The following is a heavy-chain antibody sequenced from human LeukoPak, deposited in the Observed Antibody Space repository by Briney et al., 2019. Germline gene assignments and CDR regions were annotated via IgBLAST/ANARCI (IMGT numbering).Heavy chain of an antibody. CDR1: GYTFTSYT. V-gene: IGHV1-3*03. CDR2: INAGNGNR. Sequence: ASVKVSCKASGYTFTSYTIHWVRQAPGQRLEWMGWINAGNGNRKYSQEFQGRVTITRDTSASTAYMELSSLRSEDMAVYYCARAAYDILWSGGFDYWGQGTLVTVSS. D-gene: IGHD3-9*01. CDR3: ARAAYDILWSGGFDY. J-gene: IGHJ4*02.